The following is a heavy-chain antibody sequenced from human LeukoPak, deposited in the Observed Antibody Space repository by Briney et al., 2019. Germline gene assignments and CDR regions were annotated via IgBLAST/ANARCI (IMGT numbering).Heavy chain of an antibody. D-gene: IGHD3-22*01. CDR1: GVSISSSTYY. Sequence: SETLSLTCTVSGVSISSSTYYWGWIRQPPGKGLEWIGTIHYSGSTYYNPSLKSRVTISVDTSKNQFSLKLNSVTAADTAVYYCARLGGYYDPPEYWGQGTLVIVSS. V-gene: IGHV4-39*01. J-gene: IGHJ4*02. CDR2: IHYSGST. CDR3: ARLGGYYDPPEY.